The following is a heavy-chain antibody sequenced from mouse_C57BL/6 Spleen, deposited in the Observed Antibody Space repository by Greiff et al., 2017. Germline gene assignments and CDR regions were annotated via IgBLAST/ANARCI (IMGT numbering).Heavy chain of an antibody. CDR2: IDPENGDT. Sequence: EVKLQQSGAELVRPGASVKLSCTASGFNIKDDYMHWVKQRPEQGLEWIGWIDPENGDTEYASKFQGKATITADTSSNTAYLQLSSLTSEDTAVYYCTTRPYYYGSSYFDYWGQGTTLTVSS. CDR3: TTRPYYYGSSYFDY. J-gene: IGHJ2*01. CDR1: GFNIKDDY. D-gene: IGHD1-1*01. V-gene: IGHV14-4*01.